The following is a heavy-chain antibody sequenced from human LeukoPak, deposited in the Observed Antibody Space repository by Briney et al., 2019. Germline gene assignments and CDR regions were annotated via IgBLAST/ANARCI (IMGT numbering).Heavy chain of an antibody. Sequence: PSETLSLTCTVSGGSISSYFWTWIRQPPGKPLEWIGYMYYSGNGNYNPSLKSRGTISVDTSKNQFSLKLSSVTAADTAVYYCARVLAAAGNNWFDHWGQGTLVTVSS. CDR2: MYYSGNG. D-gene: IGHD6-13*01. V-gene: IGHV4-59*12. CDR3: ARVLAAAGNNWFDH. J-gene: IGHJ5*02. CDR1: GGSISSYF.